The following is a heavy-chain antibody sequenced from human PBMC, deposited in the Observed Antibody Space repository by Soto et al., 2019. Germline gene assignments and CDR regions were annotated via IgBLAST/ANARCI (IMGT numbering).Heavy chain of an antibody. J-gene: IGHJ4*01. D-gene: IGHD3-9*01. CDR2: IIPILGIA. CDR3: ATVGRGYYDILTGSLGATVYFDY. V-gene: IGHV1-69*02. CDR1: GGTFSSYT. Sequence: SVKVSCKASGGTFSSYTISWVRQAPGQGLEWMGRIIPILGIANYAQKFQGRVTITADKSTSTAYMELSSLRSEDTAVYYCATVGRGYYDILTGSLGATVYFDYWG.